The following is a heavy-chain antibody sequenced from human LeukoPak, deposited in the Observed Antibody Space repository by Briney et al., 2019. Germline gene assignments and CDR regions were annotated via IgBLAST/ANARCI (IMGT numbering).Heavy chain of an antibody. J-gene: IGHJ5*02. V-gene: IGHV7-4-1*02. D-gene: IGHD3-22*01. Sequence: ASVTVSCKASGYTFTIYAMNWVRQAPGQGLEWMGWINTNTGNPTYAQGFTGRFVFSLDTSVSTAYLQISSLKAEDTAVYYCARKKYYYDSSGARNWFDPWGQGTLVTVSS. CDR3: ARKKYYYDSSGARNWFDP. CDR1: GYTFTIYA. CDR2: INTNTGNP.